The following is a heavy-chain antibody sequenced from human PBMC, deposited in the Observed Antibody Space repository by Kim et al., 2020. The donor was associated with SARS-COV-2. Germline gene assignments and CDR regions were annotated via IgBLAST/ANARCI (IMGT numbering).Heavy chain of an antibody. CDR3: TTGIAAAGTLDY. J-gene: IGHJ4*02. Sequence: AYAASVKGRFTISRDDSKNTAYLQMNSLKTEDTAVYYCTTGIAAAGTLDYWGQGTLVTVSS. V-gene: IGHV3-73*01. D-gene: IGHD6-13*01.